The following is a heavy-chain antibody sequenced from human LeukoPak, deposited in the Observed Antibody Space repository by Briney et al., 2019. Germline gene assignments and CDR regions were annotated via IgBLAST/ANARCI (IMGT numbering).Heavy chain of an antibody. J-gene: IGHJ4*02. CDR2: MSSTGTTI. D-gene: IGHD5-18*01. Sequence: GGSLRLSCAASGFTFSSFEMNWVRQAPGKGLAWVSYMSSTGTTIYYADSVKGQFTISRDNAKNSLYLQMNSLRVEDTAVYYCARVGRYGVDYWGQGTLVTVSS. CDR3: ARVGRYGVDY. V-gene: IGHV3-48*03. CDR1: GFTFSSFE.